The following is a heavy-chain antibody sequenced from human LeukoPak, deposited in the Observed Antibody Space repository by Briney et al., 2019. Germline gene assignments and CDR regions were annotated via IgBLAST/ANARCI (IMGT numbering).Heavy chain of an antibody. V-gene: IGHV3-64*01. CDR2: ISSNGGST. D-gene: IGHD2-2*01. Sequence: GGSLRLSCAASGFTFSNFAMHWVRQAPGKGLEYVSAISSNGGSTYYANSVKGRFTISRDNSKNTLYLQMGSLRAEDMAVYYRARGGVVPATTGDYWGQGTLVTVSS. CDR1: GFTFSNFA. J-gene: IGHJ4*02. CDR3: ARGGVVPATTGDY.